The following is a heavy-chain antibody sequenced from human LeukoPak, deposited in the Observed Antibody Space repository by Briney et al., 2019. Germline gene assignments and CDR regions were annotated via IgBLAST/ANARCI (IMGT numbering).Heavy chain of an antibody. CDR2: IYYSGST. CDR1: GGSISSYY. Sequence: SETLSLTCTVSGGSISSYYWSWIRQPPGKGLDWIGYIYYSGSTNYNPCLKSRVTISVDTSKNQFSLKLSSVTAADTAVYYCARAHSSSWYGEYFDYWGQGTLVTVSS. V-gene: IGHV4-59*01. D-gene: IGHD6-13*01. CDR3: ARAHSSSWYGEYFDY. J-gene: IGHJ4*02.